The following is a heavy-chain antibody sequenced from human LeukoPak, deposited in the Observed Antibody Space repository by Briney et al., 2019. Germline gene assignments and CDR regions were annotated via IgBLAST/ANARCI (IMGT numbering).Heavy chain of an antibody. CDR3: AKDFKIAAAGGYSSGWYEGGHDAFDI. Sequence: GGSLRLSCAASGFTFSSYGMHWVRQAPGKGLEWVAVISYDGSNKYYADSVKGRFTISRVNSKNTLYLQMNSLRAEDTAVYYCAKDFKIAAAGGYSSGWYEGGHDAFDIWGQGTMVTVSS. CDR1: GFTFSSYG. V-gene: IGHV3-30*18. D-gene: IGHD6-19*01. J-gene: IGHJ3*02. CDR2: ISYDGSNK.